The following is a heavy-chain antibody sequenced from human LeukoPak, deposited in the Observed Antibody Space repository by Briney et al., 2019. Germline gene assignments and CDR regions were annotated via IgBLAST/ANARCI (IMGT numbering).Heavy chain of an antibody. D-gene: IGHD6-19*01. CDR2: TYYRSKWYS. J-gene: IGHJ4*02. Sequence: SQTLSLTCAISGDSFSSNSAAWNWIRQSPSRGLEWLGRTYYRSKWYSDYAVSVKSRITINPDTSKNQFSLQLNSVTPEDTAVYYCARDAPRGIAVAGTFDYWGQGTLVTVSS. CDR3: ARDAPRGIAVAGTFDY. CDR1: GDSFSSNSAA. V-gene: IGHV6-1*01.